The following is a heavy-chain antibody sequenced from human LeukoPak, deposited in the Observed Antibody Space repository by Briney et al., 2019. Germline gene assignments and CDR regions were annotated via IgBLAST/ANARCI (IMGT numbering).Heavy chain of an antibody. D-gene: IGHD3-22*01. CDR3: AGFPPRRYYYDSSGYGPFDY. J-gene: IGHJ4*02. V-gene: IGHV4-34*01. CDR1: GGSFSGYY. Sequence: KASETLSLTCAVYGGSFSGYYWSWIRQPPGKGLEWIGEINHSGSTNYNPSLKSRVTISVDTSKNQFSLKLSSVTAADTAVYYCAGFPPRRYYYDSSGYGPFDYWGQGTLVTVSS. CDR2: INHSGST.